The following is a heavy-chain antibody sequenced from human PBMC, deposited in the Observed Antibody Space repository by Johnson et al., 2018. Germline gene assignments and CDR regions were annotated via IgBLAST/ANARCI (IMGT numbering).Heavy chain of an antibody. Sequence: VQLVQSGGGLVKPGGSLRLSCAASGLTFSSFSMNWVRQAPGKGLEWVSSISSSSTYIYYADSVKGRFTLSRDNAKNSLYLQMNSLRAEDTAVYYCARDGPRGEVTMVRGGGYFDYWGQGTLVTVSS. CDR1: GLTFSSFS. CDR2: ISSSSTYI. CDR3: ARDGPRGEVTMVRGGGYFDY. J-gene: IGHJ4*02. V-gene: IGHV3-21*01. D-gene: IGHD3-10*01.